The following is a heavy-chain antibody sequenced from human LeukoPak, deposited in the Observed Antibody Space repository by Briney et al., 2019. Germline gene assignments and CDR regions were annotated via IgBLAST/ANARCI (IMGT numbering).Heavy chain of an antibody. CDR2: IIPGDSNT. CDR3: ARQGGSGTCWHTIDS. CDR1: GSIFTRTW. J-gene: IGHJ4*02. Sequence: NRGTPWHISSLAPGSIFTRTWSACARRLPGKGRQVLGIIIPGDSNTRYRPSFQGHVTIAVDKSISSAYLVWCSPEASDAAMYYCARQGGSGTCWHTIDSWGRGTLVTVSS. V-gene: IGHV5-51*01. D-gene: IGHD3-16*01.